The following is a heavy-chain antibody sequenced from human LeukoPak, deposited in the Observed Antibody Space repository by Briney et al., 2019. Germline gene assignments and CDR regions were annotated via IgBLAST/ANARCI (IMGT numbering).Heavy chain of an antibody. Sequence: ASVKDSCKASGYTFTGYYMHWVRQAPGQGLEWMGWINPNSGGTNYAQKFQGRVTMTRDTSISTAYMELSRLRSDDTAVYYCATESYSGSYLYAFDIWSQGTMVTVSS. D-gene: IGHD1-26*01. J-gene: IGHJ3*02. V-gene: IGHV1-2*02. CDR2: INPNSGGT. CDR1: GYTFTGYY. CDR3: ATESYSGSYLYAFDI.